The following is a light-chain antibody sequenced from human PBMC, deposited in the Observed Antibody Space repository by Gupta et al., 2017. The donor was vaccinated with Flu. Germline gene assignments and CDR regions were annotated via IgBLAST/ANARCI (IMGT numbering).Light chain of an antibody. J-gene: IGLJ2*01. V-gene: IGLV3-21*02. CDR2: DDS. Sequence: SYVLTQPPSVSVAPGQTARITCGGNNMGSKTVHWYQKRPGQAPVLVVCDDSDRPSGIPERFSGSKSGNTATLTISRVEAGDEADYYCQVWESTSDDVVFGGGTKLTVL. CDR1: NMGSKT. CDR3: QVWESTSDDVV.